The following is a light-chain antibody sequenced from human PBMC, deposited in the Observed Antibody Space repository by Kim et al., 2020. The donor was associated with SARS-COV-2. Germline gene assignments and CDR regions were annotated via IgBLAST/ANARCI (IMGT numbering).Light chain of an antibody. V-gene: IGKV1-39*01. J-gene: IGKJ1*01. Sequence: DIQMTQSPSSLSASVGDRVTITCRSSQSISSYLNWYQQKPGKAPKLLIYDASSLQSGVPSRFSGGGSGTDFTLTISSLQPEDFATYYCQQSSSTPRTFGQGTKVDIK. CDR1: QSISSY. CDR2: DAS. CDR3: QQSSSTPRT.